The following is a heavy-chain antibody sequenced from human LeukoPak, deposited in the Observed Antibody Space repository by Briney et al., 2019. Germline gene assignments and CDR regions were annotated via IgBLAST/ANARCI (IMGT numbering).Heavy chain of an antibody. CDR2: INAGNGNT. V-gene: IGHV1-3*01. CDR3: ARANLGYCSSTSCYFAYYYYYYMDV. J-gene: IGHJ6*03. D-gene: IGHD2-2*01. CDR1: GYSFSNYA. Sequence: GASVSVSCKASGYSFSNYAMHWVRQAPGQRLEWMGWINAGNGNTKYSQTLQGRVTINRDTSASTAYMELSSLRSEDTAVYYCARANLGYCSSTSCYFAYYYYYYMDVWGKGTTVTVSS.